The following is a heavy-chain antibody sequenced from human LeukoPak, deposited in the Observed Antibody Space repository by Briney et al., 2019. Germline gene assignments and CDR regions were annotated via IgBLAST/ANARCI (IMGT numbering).Heavy chain of an antibody. Sequence: ASVKVSCKASGYTFTSYDINWVRQATGQGLEWMGWINAGNGNTKYSQEFQGRVTITRDTSASTAYMELSSLRSEDMAVYYCARGAQWELLRIDYWGQGTLVTVSS. J-gene: IGHJ4*02. CDR1: GYTFTSYD. CDR2: INAGNGNT. V-gene: IGHV1-3*03. CDR3: ARGAQWELLRIDY. D-gene: IGHD1-26*01.